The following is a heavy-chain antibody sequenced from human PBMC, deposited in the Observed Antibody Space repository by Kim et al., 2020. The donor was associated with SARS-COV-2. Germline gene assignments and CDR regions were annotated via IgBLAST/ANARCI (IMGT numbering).Heavy chain of an antibody. J-gene: IGHJ5*01. Sequence: ASVKVSCKASGYTFTGYYMHWVRQAPGQGLEWMGWINPNSGGTKYAQKFQGRVTMTRDTSISTAHMELSRLRSDDTAVYYCARDLRVYDSSGYWFDSWGQGTLVTVSS. CDR3: ARDLRVYDSSGYWFDS. CDR2: INPNSGGT. V-gene: IGHV1-2*02. CDR1: GYTFTGYY. D-gene: IGHD3-22*01.